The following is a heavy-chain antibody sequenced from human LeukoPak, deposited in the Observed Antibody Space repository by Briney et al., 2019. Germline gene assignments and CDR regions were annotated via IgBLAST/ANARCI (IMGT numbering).Heavy chain of an antibody. CDR2: ISSGSSYI. CDR3: ARAINYYDSSGLYYYFDY. CDR1: GFTFSSYS. V-gene: IGHV3-21*01. J-gene: IGHJ4*02. D-gene: IGHD3-22*01. Sequence: KTGGSLRLSCAASGFTFSSYSMNWVRQAPGKGLEWVSSISSGSSYIYYADSVKGRLTISRDNAKNSLYLQMNSLRAEDTAVYYCARAINYYDSSGLYYYFDYWGQGTPVTVSS.